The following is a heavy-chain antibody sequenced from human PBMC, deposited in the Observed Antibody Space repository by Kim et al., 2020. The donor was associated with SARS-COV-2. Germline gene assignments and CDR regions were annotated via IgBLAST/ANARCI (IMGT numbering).Heavy chain of an antibody. D-gene: IGHD3-22*01. CDR3: AKGNGDSAGYYYAYYYYFMDV. CDR1: GFSFSTYA. V-gene: IGHV3-23*01. J-gene: IGHJ6*03. Sequence: GGSLRLSCAASGFSFSTYAMTWVRQAPGKGLEWVSDISGTGGSTYYADSVKGRFTISRDNSKNTLYLQINSLRAEDTAIYYCAKGNGDSAGYYYAYYYYFMDVGGKVTTITVSS. CDR2: ISGTGGST.